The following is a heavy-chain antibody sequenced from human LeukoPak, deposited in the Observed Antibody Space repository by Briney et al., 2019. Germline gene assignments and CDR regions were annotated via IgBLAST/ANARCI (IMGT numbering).Heavy chain of an antibody. J-gene: IGHJ6*03. D-gene: IGHD3-10*01. CDR1: GYTFTSYA. V-gene: IGHV7-4-1*02. CDR2: INTNTGNP. Sequence: ASVKVSCKASGYTFTSYAMNWVRQAAGQGLEWMGWINTNTGNPTYAQGFTGRFVFSLDTSVSTAYLQISSLKAEDTAVYYCARVGRGDYYGSGSYTDYYYYMDVWGKGITVTVSS. CDR3: ARVGRGDYYGSGSYTDYYYYMDV.